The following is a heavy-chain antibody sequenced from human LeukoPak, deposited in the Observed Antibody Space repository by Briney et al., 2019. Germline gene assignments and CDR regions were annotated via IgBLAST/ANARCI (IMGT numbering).Heavy chain of an antibody. CDR1: GYSFPTYY. V-gene: IGHV1-2*02. J-gene: IGHJ4*02. CDR2: MRPASGDS. Sequence: ASVKVSCKASGYSFPTYYVHWVRQAPGQGLEWMGYMRPASGDSNFAQKFQDRVTMTRDTSISTAYLELSRLTSDDTAVYYCSTEDKYCTTTTCADYWGQGTLVTVSS. CDR3: STEDKYCTTTTCADY. D-gene: IGHD2-2*01.